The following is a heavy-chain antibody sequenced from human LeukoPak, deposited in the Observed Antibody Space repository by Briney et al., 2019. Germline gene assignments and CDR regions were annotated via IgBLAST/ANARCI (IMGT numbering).Heavy chain of an antibody. CDR2: INHSGST. V-gene: IGHV4-34*01. J-gene: IGHJ5*02. CDR1: GGSFSGYY. Sequence: PSETLSLTCAVYGGSFSGYYWSWIRQPPGKGLEWIGEINHSGSTNYNPSLKSRVTISVDTSKNQFSLKLSSVTAADTAVYYCARRPARWLANRDWFDPWGQGTLVTVSS. CDR3: ARRPARWLANRDWFDP. D-gene: IGHD6-19*01.